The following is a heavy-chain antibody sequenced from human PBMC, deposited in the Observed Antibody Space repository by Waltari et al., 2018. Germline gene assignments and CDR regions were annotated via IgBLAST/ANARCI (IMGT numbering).Heavy chain of an antibody. D-gene: IGHD2-15*01. V-gene: IGHV3-23*01. CDR1: GFTFSQYA. CDR3: VRPRAVVGPHGFDI. J-gene: IGHJ3*02. Sequence: EVQVLESGGDLVKPGGSLRLSCAASGFTFSQYARNWIRQAHGKGLEWVASIGASGRDTYYPDSVRGRFTISRDNSRDMVFLQMSSLRAEDTAIYYCVRPRAVVGPHGFDIWGQGTMVTVSS. CDR2: IGASGRDT.